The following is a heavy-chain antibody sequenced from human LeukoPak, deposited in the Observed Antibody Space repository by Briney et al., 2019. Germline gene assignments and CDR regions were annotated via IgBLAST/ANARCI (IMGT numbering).Heavy chain of an antibody. V-gene: IGHV4-34*01. D-gene: IGHD3-16*01. J-gene: IGHJ6*02. CDR2: INHSGST. Sequence: PSETLSLTCAVYGGSFSGYYWSWIRQPPGKGLEWIGEINHSGSTNYNPSFKSRVTISVDTSKNQFSLKLSSVTAADTAVYYCARWGRISKDYYYYYGMDVWGQGTTVTVSS. CDR1: GGSFSGYY. CDR3: ARWGRISKDYYYYYGMDV.